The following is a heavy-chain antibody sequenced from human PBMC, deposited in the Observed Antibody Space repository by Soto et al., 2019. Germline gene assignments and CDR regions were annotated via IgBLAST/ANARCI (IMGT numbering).Heavy chain of an antibody. J-gene: IGHJ6*03. CDR3: ARHTCYDFWSGTPQATTYYYMDV. D-gene: IGHD3-3*01. CDR2: IYPGDSDT. CDR1: GYSFTSYW. V-gene: IGHV5-51*01. Sequence: PGESLKISCKGSGYSFTSYWIGWVRQMPGKGLEWMGIIYPGDSDTRYSPSFQGQVTISADKSISTAYLQWSSLKASDTAMYYCARHTCYDFWSGTPQATTYYYMDVWGKGTTVTVSS.